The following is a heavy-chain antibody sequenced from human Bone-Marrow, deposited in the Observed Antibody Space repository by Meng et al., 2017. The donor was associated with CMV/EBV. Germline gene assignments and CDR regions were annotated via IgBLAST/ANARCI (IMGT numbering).Heavy chain of an antibody. D-gene: IGHD2-2*01. J-gene: IGHJ6*02. Sequence: ASVKVSCKASGDTFTGYYMHWVRQAPGQGLEWMGWINPNSGGTNYAQKFQGRVTMTRDTSISTAYMELSRLRSDDTALYYCARERYLVPAASPDYYYYGMDVWGQGTTVTFSS. CDR1: GDTFTGYY. CDR3: ARERYLVPAASPDYYYYGMDV. CDR2: INPNSGGT. V-gene: IGHV1-2*02.